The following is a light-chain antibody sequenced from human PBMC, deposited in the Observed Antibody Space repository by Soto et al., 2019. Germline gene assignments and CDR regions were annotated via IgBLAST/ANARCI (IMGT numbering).Light chain of an antibody. J-gene: IGKJ5*01. CDR1: QSVSSN. CDR3: QQYNNWPPIT. V-gene: IGKV3-15*01. CDR2: GAS. Sequence: EIVMTQSPATLSVSPGERATLSCRASQSVSSNLAWYQQKPGQAPRLLIYGASTRATGIPARFSGSGSGTEFSLTICSLESEDFAVYYCQQYNNWPPITFGQGTRLEIK.